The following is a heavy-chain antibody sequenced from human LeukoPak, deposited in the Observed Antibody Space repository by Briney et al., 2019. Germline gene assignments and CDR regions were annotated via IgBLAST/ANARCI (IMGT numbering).Heavy chain of an antibody. Sequence: ASVKVSCKASGYTFTSYGISWVRQAPGQGLEWMGWISAYNGNTNYAQKLQGRVTMTTDTSTSTAYMELRSLRSDDTAVYYCARRTKDSSSWYPGGYWFDHWGQGTLVTVSS. V-gene: IGHV1-18*01. J-gene: IGHJ5*02. CDR2: ISAYNGNT. D-gene: IGHD6-13*01. CDR3: ARRTKDSSSWYPGGYWFDH. CDR1: GYTFTSYG.